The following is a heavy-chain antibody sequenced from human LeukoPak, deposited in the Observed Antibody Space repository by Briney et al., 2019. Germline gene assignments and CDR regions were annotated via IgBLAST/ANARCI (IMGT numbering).Heavy chain of an antibody. D-gene: IGHD3-22*01. CDR1: AIILSSFW. V-gene: IGHV3-7*01. CDR3: AREGSGGYYDLVIDY. Sequence: GGSLTLSCAASAIILSSFWMSWVRQGPGKGLAWVANIKQDGSEKWYVDSVKGRFTISRDNAKNSLYLQMNSLRAEDTAVYYCAREGSGGYYDLVIDYWGQGTLVTVSS. CDR2: IKQDGSEK. J-gene: IGHJ4*02.